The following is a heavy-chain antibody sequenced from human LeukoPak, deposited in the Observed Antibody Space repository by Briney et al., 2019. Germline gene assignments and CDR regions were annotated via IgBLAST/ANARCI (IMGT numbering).Heavy chain of an antibody. D-gene: IGHD4-17*01. CDR2: IIPIFGTA. V-gene: IGHV1-69*06. J-gene: IGHJ3*02. CDR1: GGTFSSYA. CDR3: ARGATTYAFDI. Sequence: GASVKVSCKASGGTFSSYAINWVRQAPGQGLGWMGGIIPIFGTANYAQKFQGRVTITADKSTSTAYMELSSLRSEDTAVYYCARGATTYAFDIWGQGTMVTVSS.